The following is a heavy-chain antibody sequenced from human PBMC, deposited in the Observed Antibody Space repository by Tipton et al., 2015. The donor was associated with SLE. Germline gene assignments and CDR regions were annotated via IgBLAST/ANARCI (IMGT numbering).Heavy chain of an antibody. J-gene: IGHJ6*03. V-gene: IGHV4-39*01. CDR3: ARRKYYYMDV. Sequence: TLSLTCTVSGGSISSSSYYWGWNRQPPGKGLEWIGSIYYSGSTYYNPSLKSRVTISVDMSKSEFSLNLNLVTAADTAIYYCARRKYYYMDVWGKVATVTVSS. CDR2: IYYSGST. CDR1: GGSISSSSYY.